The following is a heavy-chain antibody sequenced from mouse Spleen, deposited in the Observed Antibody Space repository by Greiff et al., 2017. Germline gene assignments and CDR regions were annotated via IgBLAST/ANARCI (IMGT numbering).Heavy chain of an antibody. V-gene: IGHV14-4*01. CDR2: IDPENGDT. Sequence: VQLQQSGAELVRPGASVKLSCTASGFNIKDDYMHWVKQRPEQGLEWIGWIDPENGDTEYASKFQGKATITADTSSNTAYLQLSSLTSEDTAVCYCTTRENSNYEVWFAYWGQGTLVTVSA. J-gene: IGHJ3*01. CDR3: TTRENSNYEVWFAY. D-gene: IGHD2-5*01. CDR1: GFNIKDDY.